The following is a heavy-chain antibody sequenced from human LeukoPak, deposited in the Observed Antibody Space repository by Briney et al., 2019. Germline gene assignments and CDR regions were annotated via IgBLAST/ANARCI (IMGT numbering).Heavy chain of an antibody. CDR2: IYYSGST. D-gene: IGHD4-17*01. CDR3: ARHDYGDSELDY. V-gene: IGHV4-59*01. CDR1: GGSISSYY. Sequence: PSETLSLTCTVSGGSISSYYWSWIRQPPGKGLEWIGYIYYSGSTNYNPSLKSRVTISVDTSKNQFPLKLSSVTAADTAVYYCARHDYGDSELDYWGQGTLVTVSS. J-gene: IGHJ4*02.